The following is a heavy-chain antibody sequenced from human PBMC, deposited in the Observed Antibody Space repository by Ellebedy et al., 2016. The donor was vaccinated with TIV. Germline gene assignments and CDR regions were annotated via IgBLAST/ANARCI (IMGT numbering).Heavy chain of an antibody. CDR3: ARGSGYHLRNYFDY. CDR1: GYTFTSYG. J-gene: IGHJ4*02. V-gene: IGHV1-18*01. D-gene: IGHD5-12*01. CDR2: ISAYNGNT. Sequence: AASVKVSCKASGYTFTSYGISWVRQAPGQGLEWMGWISAYNGNTNYAQKLQGRVTMNTDTSTSTAYMELSSLRSEDTAVYYCARGSGYHLRNYFDYWGQGTLVTVSS.